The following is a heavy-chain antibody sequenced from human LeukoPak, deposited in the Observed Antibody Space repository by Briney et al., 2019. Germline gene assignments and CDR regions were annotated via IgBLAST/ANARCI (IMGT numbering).Heavy chain of an antibody. V-gene: IGHV4-34*01. D-gene: IGHD6-13*01. Sequence: SGTPSLTCAVYGGSFCVYYWSWIRHPPGKGLEWIGEINHSGSTTYTPSLKSRVTISVDTSKNQFSLKLSSVTAADTAVYYCASGVPQQLVQGNWFDPWGQGTLVTVSS. CDR3: ASGVPQQLVQGNWFDP. CDR2: INHSGST. CDR1: GGSFCVYY. J-gene: IGHJ5*02.